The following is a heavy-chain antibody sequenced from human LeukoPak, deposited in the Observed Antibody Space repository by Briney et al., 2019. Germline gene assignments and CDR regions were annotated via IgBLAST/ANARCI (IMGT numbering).Heavy chain of an antibody. CDR2: IIPIFGTA. D-gene: IGHD2-2*01. CDR3: ARDFGCSSTSCYGRFDY. Sequence: ASVKVSCKAPGGTFSSYAISWVRQAPGQGLEWMGGIIPIFGTANYAQKFQGRVTITTDESTSTAYMELSSLRSEDTAVYYCARDFGCSSTSCYGRFDYWGQGTLVTVSS. J-gene: IGHJ4*02. V-gene: IGHV1-69*05. CDR1: GGTFSSYA.